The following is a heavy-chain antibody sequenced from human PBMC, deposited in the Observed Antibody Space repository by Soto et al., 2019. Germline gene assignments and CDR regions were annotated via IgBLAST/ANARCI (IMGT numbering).Heavy chain of an antibody. Sequence: QVQLVQSGAEVKKPGSSVKVSCKASGGTFSSYTISWVRQAPGQGLEWMGRIIPILGIANYAQKFQGRVTITADKSTSTAYMELSSLRSEHTAVYYCARGLAIYYYGMDVWGQGTTVTVSS. V-gene: IGHV1-69*02. CDR1: GGTFSSYT. D-gene: IGHD3-9*01. CDR3: ARGLAIYYYGMDV. J-gene: IGHJ6*02. CDR2: IIPILGIA.